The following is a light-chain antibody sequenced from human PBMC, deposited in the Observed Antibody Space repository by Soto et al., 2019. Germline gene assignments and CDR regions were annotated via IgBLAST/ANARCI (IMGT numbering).Light chain of an antibody. CDR3: QQYNNWPLT. CDR2: GAS. Sequence: EIVMTQSPATLSVSPGERATLSCRASQSVNNNLAWYQQKPGQTPRLLIYGASTRSAAIPARFSGSGSGTAFTLNIRSLQSEVFAVYYCQQYNNWPLTVGGGTKVEIK. V-gene: IGKV3-15*01. CDR1: QSVNNN. J-gene: IGKJ4*01.